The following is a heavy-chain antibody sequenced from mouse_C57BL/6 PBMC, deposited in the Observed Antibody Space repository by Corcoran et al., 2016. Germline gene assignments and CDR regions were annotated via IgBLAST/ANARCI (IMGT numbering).Heavy chain of an antibody. Sequence: QIQLVQSGPELKKPGETVKISCKASGYTFTTYGMSWVKQAPGKGLKWCGWINTYSGVPTYADDFKGRFAFSLETSASTAYLQINNLKNEDTATYFCASQFITTVVRYCDVWGTGTTVTVSS. V-gene: IGHV9-3*01. J-gene: IGHJ1*03. D-gene: IGHD1-1*01. CDR1: GYTFTTYG. CDR3: ASQFITTVVRYCDV. CDR2: INTYSGVP.